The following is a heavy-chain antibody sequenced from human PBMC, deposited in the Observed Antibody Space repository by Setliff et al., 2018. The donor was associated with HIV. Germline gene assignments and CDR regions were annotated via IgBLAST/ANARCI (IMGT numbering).Heavy chain of an antibody. V-gene: IGHV1-69*10. Sequence: ASVKVSCKASGGTFSIYAISWVRQAPGQGLEWMGGIIPILGMSIYAQKFQGRVTITADESTSTAYMELSSLRSDDTAVYYCARARSLYYFDYWGQGTLVTVSS. CDR3: ARARSLYYFDY. CDR2: IIPILGMS. CDR1: GGTFSIYA. J-gene: IGHJ4*02. D-gene: IGHD4-17*01.